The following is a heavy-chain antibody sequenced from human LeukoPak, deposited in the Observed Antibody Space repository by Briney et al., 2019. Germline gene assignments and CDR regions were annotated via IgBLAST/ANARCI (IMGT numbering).Heavy chain of an antibody. V-gene: IGHV4-39*01. CDR1: GGSISTSNYY. CDR2: IFYSGST. J-gene: IGHJ6*03. Sequence: SETLSLTCTVSGGSISTSNYYWGWIRQPPGKGLEWIGNIFYSGSTYYNPSLKSRVTISVATSKNQFSLKLSSVTAADTAVYYCARLGTMVRGVIKRYYYYYMDVWGKGTTVTISS. CDR3: ARLGTMVRGVIKRYYYYYMDV. D-gene: IGHD3-10*01.